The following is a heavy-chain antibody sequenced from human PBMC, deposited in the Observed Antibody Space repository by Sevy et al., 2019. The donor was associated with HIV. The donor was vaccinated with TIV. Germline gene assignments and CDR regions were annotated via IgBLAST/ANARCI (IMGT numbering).Heavy chain of an antibody. V-gene: IGHV3-15*01. CDR2: IKSKHDGETT. CDR3: PTGFSPAWHDHR. CDR1: GFTFSSAW. J-gene: IGHJ1*01. D-gene: IGHD1-1*01. Sequence: GGSLRLSCAASGFTFSSAWMNWFRQAPGKGLEWIGRIKSKHDGETTDYAAPVKGGTTISRDDSKNTLYLQINSLKSEDTAIYYCPTGFSPAWHDHRWGQGTLVTVSS.